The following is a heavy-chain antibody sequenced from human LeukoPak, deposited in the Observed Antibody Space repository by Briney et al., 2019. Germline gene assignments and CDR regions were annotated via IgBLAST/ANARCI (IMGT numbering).Heavy chain of an antibody. CDR1: GFTFSSYA. J-gene: IGHJ4*02. CDR3: AKYCGSDCFRNFDS. V-gene: IGHV3-23*01. D-gene: IGHD2-21*02. Sequence: RPGGSLRLSCAASGFTFSSYAMTWVRQAPGRGLEWVSVIGPSGGDIIYADSVKGRFTISRDNSTNTLYLQMNSLRAEDTAVYYCAKYCGSDCFRNFDSWSQGTLVTVSP. CDR2: IGPSGGDI.